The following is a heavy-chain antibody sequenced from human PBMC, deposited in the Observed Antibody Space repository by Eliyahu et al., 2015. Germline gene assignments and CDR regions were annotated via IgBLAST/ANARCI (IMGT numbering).Heavy chain of an antibody. CDR1: GGTFSSYA. V-gene: IGHV1-69*04. Sequence: EVKKPGSSVKVSCKASGGTFSSYAISWVRQAPGQGLEWMGRXIPXXGIANYAQKFQGRVTITADKXTSTAYMEXGSLXSEDTAVYYCARNWGYYYGSGSYLGHHYYYYYGMDVWGQGTTVTVSS. J-gene: IGHJ6*02. CDR2: XIPXXGIA. CDR3: ARNWGYYYGSGSYLGHHYYYYYGMDV. D-gene: IGHD3-10*01.